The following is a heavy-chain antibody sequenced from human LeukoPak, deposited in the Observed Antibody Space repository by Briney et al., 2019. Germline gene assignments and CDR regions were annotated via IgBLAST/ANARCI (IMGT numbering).Heavy chain of an antibody. CDR2: IYHSGST. CDR1: GYSISSGYY. J-gene: IGHJ4*02. CDR3: ARRRYCSSTACSYNWPYFDY. Sequence: PSETLSLTCTVSGYSISSGYYWAWIRPPPGKGLEWIGSIYHSGSTFYNPSLESRITISMDTSKNQFSLNLTSVTAADTAVFYCARRRYCSSTACSYNWPYFDYWGQGTLVTVSS. V-gene: IGHV4-38-2*02. D-gene: IGHD2-2*01.